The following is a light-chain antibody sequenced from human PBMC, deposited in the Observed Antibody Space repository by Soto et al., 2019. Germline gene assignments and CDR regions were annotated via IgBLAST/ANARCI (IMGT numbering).Light chain of an antibody. Sequence: DIQMTQSPSSLSASAGDRVTITCRASQSISSYLNWYQQKPGKAPKLLIYAASSLQSGVPSRFSGSGSGTDFTLTISSLQPEDFATYYCQQSFSIPPLTFGGGTKVELK. J-gene: IGKJ4*01. CDR2: AAS. CDR1: QSISSY. V-gene: IGKV1-39*01. CDR3: QQSFSIPPLT.